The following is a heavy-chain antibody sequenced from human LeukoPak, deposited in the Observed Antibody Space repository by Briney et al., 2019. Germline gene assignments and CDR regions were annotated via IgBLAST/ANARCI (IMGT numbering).Heavy chain of an antibody. J-gene: IGHJ6*03. CDR1: GFTFSTYT. CDR2: ISSSSTYI. Sequence: GGSLRLSCAASGFTFSTYTMTWVRQAPGKGLEWVSSISSSSTYIYYADSMKGRFTISRDNANNSLNLHMNSLRAEDTAVYYCARGPGGGSYDRSGYYYSYYYMDVWGKGTTVTVSS. D-gene: IGHD3-22*01. CDR3: ARGPGGGSYDRSGYYYSYYYMDV. V-gene: IGHV3-21*01.